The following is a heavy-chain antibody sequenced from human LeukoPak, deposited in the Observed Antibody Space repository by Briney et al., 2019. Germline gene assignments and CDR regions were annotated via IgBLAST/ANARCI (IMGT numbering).Heavy chain of an antibody. Sequence: GGSLRLSCAASGFTFSSYAMSWVRQAPGKGLEWVSAISGSGGSTYYADSVKGRFTISRDNSKNTLYLQMNSLRAEDTAVYYCAKVQVDFWSGYSPCFDYWGQGTLVTVSS. CDR3: AKVQVDFWSGYSPCFDY. CDR1: GFTFSSYA. CDR2: ISGSGGST. J-gene: IGHJ4*02. V-gene: IGHV3-23*01. D-gene: IGHD3-3*01.